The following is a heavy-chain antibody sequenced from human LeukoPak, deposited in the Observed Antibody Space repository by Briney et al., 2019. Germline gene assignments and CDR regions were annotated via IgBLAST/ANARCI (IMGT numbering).Heavy chain of an antibody. CDR2: ISYDGSNK. D-gene: IGHD6-13*01. CDR3: ARGIAAAGIKFVADY. J-gene: IGHJ4*02. V-gene: IGHV3-30*04. Sequence: GRSLRLSCAASGFTFSSYAMHWVRQAPGKGLEWVAVISYDGSNKYYADSVKGRFTISRDNSKNTLYLQMNSLRAEDTAVYYCARGIAAAGIKFVADYWGQGTLVTVS. CDR1: GFTFSSYA.